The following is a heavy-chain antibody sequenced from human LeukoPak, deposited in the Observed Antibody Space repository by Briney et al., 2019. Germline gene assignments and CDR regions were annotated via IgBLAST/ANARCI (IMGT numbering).Heavy chain of an antibody. Sequence: SVKVSCKASGGTFSSYTISWVRQAPGQGLEWMGRIIPILGIANYAQKFQGRVTITADKSTSTAYMELSSLRSEDTAVYYCARAEEGNHYGMDVWGQGTTVTVSS. CDR2: IIPILGIA. D-gene: IGHD1-14*01. CDR3: ARAEEGNHYGMDV. J-gene: IGHJ6*02. CDR1: GGTFSSYT. V-gene: IGHV1-69*02.